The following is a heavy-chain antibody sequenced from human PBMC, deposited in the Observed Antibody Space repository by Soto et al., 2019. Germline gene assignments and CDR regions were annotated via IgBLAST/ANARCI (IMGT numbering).Heavy chain of an antibody. CDR1: GGSISSGDYY. Sequence: QVQLQESGPGLVKPSQTLSLTCTVSGGSISSGDYYWSWIRQPPGKGLEWIGCIYYGGITYYNPSLKSRVTISVDTSKNQFSLKLSSVTAADTAVYSCARGRPAAVPDYWGQGTLVTVSS. CDR3: ARGRPAAVPDY. D-gene: IGHD2-2*01. J-gene: IGHJ4*02. CDR2: IYYGGIT. V-gene: IGHV4-30-4*01.